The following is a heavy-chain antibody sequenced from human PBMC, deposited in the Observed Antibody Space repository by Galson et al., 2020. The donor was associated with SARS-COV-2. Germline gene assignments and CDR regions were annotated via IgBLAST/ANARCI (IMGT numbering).Heavy chain of an antibody. V-gene: IGHV3-21*01. D-gene: IGHD6-6*01. J-gene: IGHJ6*02. Sequence: GESLKISCAASGFTFSSYSMNWVRQAPGKGLEWVSSISSSSSYIYYADSVKGRFTISRDNAKNSLYLQMNSLRAEDTAVYYCARGGRSSGEDYYYYGMDVWGQGTTVTVSS. CDR3: ARGGRSSGEDYYYYGMDV. CDR1: GFTFSSYS. CDR2: ISSSSSYI.